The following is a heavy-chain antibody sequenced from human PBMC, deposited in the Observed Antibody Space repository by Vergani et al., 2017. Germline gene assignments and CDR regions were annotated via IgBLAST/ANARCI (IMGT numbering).Heavy chain of an antibody. D-gene: IGHD2-2*01. J-gene: IGHJ4*02. CDR3: ARSAQYQLLFRGPFDY. Sequence: EVQLVQSGAEVKKPGESLKISCTGSGYSFTSYWIGWVRQMPGKGLEWMGIIYPGDSDTRYSPSFQGQVTISADKSISTAYLQWSSLKASDTAMYYCARSAQYQLLFRGPFDYWGQGTLVTVSS. CDR1: GYSFTSYW. V-gene: IGHV5-51*01. CDR2: IYPGDSDT.